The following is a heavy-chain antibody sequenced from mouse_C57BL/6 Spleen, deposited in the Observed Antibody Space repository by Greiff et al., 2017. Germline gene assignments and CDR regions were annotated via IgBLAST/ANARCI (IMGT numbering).Heavy chain of an antibody. CDR2: IDPSDSET. V-gene: IGHV1-52*01. J-gene: IGHJ2*01. D-gene: IGHD2-5*01. Sequence: QVQLQQPGAELVRPGSSVKLSCKASGYTFTSYWMHWVKQRPIQGLEWIGNIDPSDSETHYNQKFKDKATLTVDKSSSTAYMQLSSLTSEDAAVYYCVYSNPYYFDYWGQGTTLTVSS. CDR1: GYTFTSYW. CDR3: VYSNPYYFDY.